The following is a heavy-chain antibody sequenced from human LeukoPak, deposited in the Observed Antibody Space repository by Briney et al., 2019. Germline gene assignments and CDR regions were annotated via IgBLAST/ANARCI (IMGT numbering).Heavy chain of an antibody. V-gene: IGHV1-2*02. CDR2: ITPNSGGT. CDR1: VYTFTVYY. D-gene: IGHD3-3*01. CDR3: ARGLQVLRFLRWSFDP. J-gene: IGHJ5*02. Sequence: ASVKVSRKSSVYTFTVYYMHWVRDAPAQGLEWMGWITPNSGGTNCAQEFQGSVTMTRDTSISTAYMELSRLRSDDTAVYYCARGLQVLRFLRWSFDPWGQGTLDTVSS.